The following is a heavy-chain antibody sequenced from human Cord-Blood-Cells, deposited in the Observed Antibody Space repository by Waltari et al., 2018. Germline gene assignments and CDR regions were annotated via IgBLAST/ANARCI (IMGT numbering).Heavy chain of an antibody. D-gene: IGHD3-16*01. CDR2: IKQDGSEK. Sequence: EVQLVESGGGLGQPGGSLRLSCAASGFPFSSYVMGWVRQAPGKGLEWVANIKQDGSEKYYVDSVKGRFTISRDNAKNSLYLQMNSLRAEDTAVYYCALGDHFDYWGQGTLVTVSS. CDR1: GFPFSSYV. V-gene: IGHV3-7*05. CDR3: ALGDHFDY. J-gene: IGHJ4*02.